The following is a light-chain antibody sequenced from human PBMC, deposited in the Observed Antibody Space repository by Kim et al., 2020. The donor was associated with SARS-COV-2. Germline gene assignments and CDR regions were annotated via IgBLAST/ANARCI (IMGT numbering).Light chain of an antibody. J-gene: IGLJ2*01. V-gene: IGLV2-8*01. CDR3: SSYAGRQNLV. CDR2: EVN. CDR1: SSDIGGNNL. Sequence: HAFTISCTGTSSDIGGNNLVAWYQQHPDKAPKVMIYEVNKRPSGVPDRFSGSKSGNTASLTVSGLQAEDEADYYCSSYAGRQNLVFGGGTQLTVL.